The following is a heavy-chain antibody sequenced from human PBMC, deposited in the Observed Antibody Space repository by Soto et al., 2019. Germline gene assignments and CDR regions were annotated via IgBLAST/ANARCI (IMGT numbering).Heavy chain of an antibody. CDR2: INYSGATM. V-gene: IGHV3-11*01. D-gene: IGHD2-2*01. J-gene: IGHJ4*02. CDR3: ARGILGPAAMFGLFDC. CDR1: GFTFSDYY. Sequence: GGSLRLSCAASGFTFSDYYMTWIRQTPGKGLEWVSYINYSGATMYYADSVKGRFTISRDNAKKSLYLQMSSLRAEDTAVYHCARGILGPAAMFGLFDCWGQGTLVTVSS.